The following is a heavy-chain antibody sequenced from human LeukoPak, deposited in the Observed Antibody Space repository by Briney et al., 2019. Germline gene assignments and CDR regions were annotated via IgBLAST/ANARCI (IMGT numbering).Heavy chain of an antibody. CDR3: ASQKGRDYYDSSGYQTPTFDY. J-gene: IGHJ4*02. V-gene: IGHV4-34*01. CDR2: INHSGST. Sequence: SETLSLTCAVYGGSFSGYYWSWIRQPPGKGLEWIGEINHSGSTNYNPSLKSRVTISVDTSKNQFSLKLSSVTAADTAVYYCASQKGRDYYDSSGYQTPTFDYWGQGTLVTVSS. D-gene: IGHD3-22*01. CDR1: GGSFSGYY.